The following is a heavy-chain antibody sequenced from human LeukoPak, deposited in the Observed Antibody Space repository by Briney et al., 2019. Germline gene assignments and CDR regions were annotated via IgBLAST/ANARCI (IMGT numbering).Heavy chain of an antibody. V-gene: IGHV3-74*01. Sequence: GGSLRLSCAVSGLTVSKYWMHWVRQVPGKGLVWVSRIHSDGSTTDYADSVKGRFTITRDSAKNMLYLEMNSLRVEDTAVYYCTRDANHYGGMDVWGQGTTVTVSS. CDR2: IHSDGSTT. CDR1: GLTVSKYW. CDR3: TRDANHYGGMDV. J-gene: IGHJ6*02.